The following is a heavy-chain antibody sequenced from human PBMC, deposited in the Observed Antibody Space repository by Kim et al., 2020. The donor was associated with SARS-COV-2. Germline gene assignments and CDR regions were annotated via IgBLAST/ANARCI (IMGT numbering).Heavy chain of an antibody. D-gene: IGHD3-22*01. J-gene: IGHJ6*03. CDR3: ARHGGYYYDSSGYSDYYYMDV. CDR1: GYSFTSYW. CDR2: IYPGDSDT. Sequence: GESLKISCKGSGYSFTSYWIGWVRQMPGKGLEWMGIIYPGDSDTRYSPSFQGQVTISADKSISTAYLQWSSLKASDTAMYYCARHGGYYYDSSGYSDYYYMDVWGKGTTVTVSS. V-gene: IGHV5-51*01.